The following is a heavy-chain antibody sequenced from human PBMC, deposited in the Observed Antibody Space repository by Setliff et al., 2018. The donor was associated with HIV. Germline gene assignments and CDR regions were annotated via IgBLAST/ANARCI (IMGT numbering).Heavy chain of an antibody. J-gene: IGHJ5*02. CDR3: ARVARVHPFDP. CDR1: GGSFSDYY. Sequence: SETLSLTCAVYGGSFSDYYWSWIRQPSGKGLEWIGEINHSGSTNYNPSLKSRVTISVDRSKNQFSLRLTSVTAADTAMYYCARVARVHPFDPWGQGTLVTVSS. V-gene: IGHV4-34*01. CDR2: INHSGST.